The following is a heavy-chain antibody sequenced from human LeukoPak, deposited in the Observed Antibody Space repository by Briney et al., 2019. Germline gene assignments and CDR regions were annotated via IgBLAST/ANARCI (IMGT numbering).Heavy chain of an antibody. J-gene: IGHJ4*02. Sequence: PGGSLRLSCAASGFTFTTYAMTWVRQAPGKGLQWVSAISGSGGSANYADSVKGRFSISRGNSKNTLYLQTNSLRAEDTAVYYCAKAGYSNNWSRGYYFEFWGQGTLVIVSS. CDR1: GFTFTTYA. D-gene: IGHD6-13*01. CDR3: AKAGYSNNWSRGYYFEF. V-gene: IGHV3-23*01. CDR2: ISGSGGSA.